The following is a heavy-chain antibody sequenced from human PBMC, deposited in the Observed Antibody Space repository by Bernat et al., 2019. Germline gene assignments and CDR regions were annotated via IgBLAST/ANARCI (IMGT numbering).Heavy chain of an antibody. CDR2: ISNDGRNK. J-gene: IGHJ4*02. D-gene: IGHD6-13*01. Sequence: VQLVESGGGLVQPGGSLRLSCETSGFTFSNYWMHWVRQAPGKGLEWVAVISNDGRNKYYADSVKDRLTISRDNSQNTLYLQMNSLRVEDTAVYYCAKERDSSNWYGGGFDYWGQGTLVTVSS. CDR3: AKERDSSNWYGGGFDY. V-gene: IGHV3-30*18. CDR1: GFTFSNYW.